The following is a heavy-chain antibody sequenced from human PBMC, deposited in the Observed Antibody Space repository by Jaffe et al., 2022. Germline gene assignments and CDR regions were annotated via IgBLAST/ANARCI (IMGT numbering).Heavy chain of an antibody. CDR2: ISGSGGST. CDR3: AKQGPVEYYYGSGTHTPYYFDY. V-gene: IGHV3-23*01. J-gene: IGHJ4*02. D-gene: IGHD3-10*01. CDR1: GFTFSSYA. Sequence: EVQLLESGGGLVQPGGSLRLSCAASGFTFSSYAMSWVRQAPGKGLEWVSAISGSGGSTYYADSVKGRFTISRDNSKNTLYLQMNSLRAEDTAVYYCAKQGPVEYYYGSGTHTPYYFDYWGQGTLVTVSS.